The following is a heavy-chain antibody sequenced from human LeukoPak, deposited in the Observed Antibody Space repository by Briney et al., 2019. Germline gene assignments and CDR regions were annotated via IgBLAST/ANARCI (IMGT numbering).Heavy chain of an antibody. D-gene: IGHD3-22*01. V-gene: IGHV3-11*04. CDR3: ARGRPDDSSHFYPIFDY. J-gene: IGHJ4*02. Sequence: GGSLRLSCAASGFTFSDYYMSWIRQAPGKGLEWVSYISSSGSTIYYADSVKGRFTIPRDNSKNTLYLQMNSLRAEDTAVYFCARGRPDDSSHFYPIFDYWGQGVLVTVSS. CDR2: ISSSGSTI. CDR1: GFTFSDYY.